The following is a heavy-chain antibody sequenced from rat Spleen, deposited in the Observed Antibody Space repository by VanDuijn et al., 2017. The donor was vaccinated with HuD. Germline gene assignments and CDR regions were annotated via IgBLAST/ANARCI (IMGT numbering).Heavy chain of an antibody. D-gene: IGHD1-11*01. CDR1: GFSLPSYN. CDR2: MRFNGDT. V-gene: IGHV2-63*01. CDR3: TRGGSAEGVWDWFAY. J-gene: IGHJ3*01. Sequence: QVQLKESGPGLVQPSQTLSLTCTVSGFSLPSYNVHWVRQPPGKGLEWMGRMRFNGDTAYNSALKSRLTISRDTSKNQVFLKMNSMQTEDKGTEDCTRGGSAEGVWDWFAYWGQGTLVTVSS.